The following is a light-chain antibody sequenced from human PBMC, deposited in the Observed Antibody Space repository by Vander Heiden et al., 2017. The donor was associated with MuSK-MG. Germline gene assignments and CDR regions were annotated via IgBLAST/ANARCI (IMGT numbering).Light chain of an antibody. J-gene: IGLJ1*01. CDR3: ETWDPNTQV. CDR1: SGHSTYI. Sequence: QPVVTQSSSASASLGSSVRLTCTLDSGHSTYIIAWHQQRPGKAPRFLMRLEGSGNYIKGSGVPDRFSGSSSGADRHLSISNLQFEDEADYYCETWDPNTQVFGTGTRVTVL. CDR2: LEGSGNY. V-gene: IGLV4-60*02.